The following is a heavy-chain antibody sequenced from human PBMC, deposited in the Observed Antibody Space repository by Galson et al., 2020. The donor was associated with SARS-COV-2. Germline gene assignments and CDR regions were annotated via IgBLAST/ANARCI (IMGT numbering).Heavy chain of an antibody. CDR3: TADLPGCISDYFDY. J-gene: IGHJ4*01. CDR2: IKSKAAGGTT. V-gene: IGHV3-15*01. Sequence: AGSLRLSCSASGLTFTDAWMSWVRQAPRQGLERVGRIKSKAAGGTTDYVAVVKGRFTSSRDDSKETLYLQMNSLETDDTAVYYCTADLPGCISDYFDYWGHGTLVTVAS. CDR1: GLTFTDAW. D-gene: IGHD2-15*01.